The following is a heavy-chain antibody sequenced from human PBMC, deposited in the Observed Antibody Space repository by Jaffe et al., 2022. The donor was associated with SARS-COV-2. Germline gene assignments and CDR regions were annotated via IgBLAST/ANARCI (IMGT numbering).Heavy chain of an antibody. J-gene: IGHJ4*02. CDR3: ARGSCSGTNCPIFDF. CDR2: ISYDGSFK. CDR1: GFTFSSYA. V-gene: IGHV3-30*04. Sequence: QVQLVESGGGVVQPGRSLRLSCAASGFTFSSYAMHWVRQAPGKGLEWVAVISYDGSFKYSVKGRFTISRDNSKNTVSVQLDSLRAEDTAVYYCARGSCSGTNCPIFDFWGQGNLVTVSS. D-gene: IGHD2-2*01.